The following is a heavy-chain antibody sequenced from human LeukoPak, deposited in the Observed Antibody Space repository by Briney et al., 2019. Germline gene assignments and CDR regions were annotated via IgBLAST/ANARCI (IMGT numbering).Heavy chain of an antibody. D-gene: IGHD6-19*01. Sequence: PSETLSLTCTVSGGSFSSGDYSWNWIRQPAGQGLEWIGRLFSSGTTNYNPSLKSRVTISGDTSNNQFSLKLTSVTAADTAVYYCARARYSSGWYSDYWGQGTLVTVSS. CDR3: ARARYSSGWYSDY. CDR1: GGSFSSGDYS. CDR2: LFSSGTT. J-gene: IGHJ4*02. V-gene: IGHV4-61*02.